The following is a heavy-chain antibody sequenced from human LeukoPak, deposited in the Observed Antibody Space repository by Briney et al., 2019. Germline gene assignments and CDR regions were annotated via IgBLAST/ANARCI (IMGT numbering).Heavy chain of an antibody. J-gene: IGHJ4*02. D-gene: IGHD6-6*01. CDR3: ASNGSSSSMDY. CDR2: ISAYNGNT. Sequence: GASVKVSCKASGYTFTGYYMHWVRQAPGQGLEWMGWISAYNGNTNYVHKLQGRVTMSTDTSTSTAYMELKSLRSDDTAVYYCASNGSSSSMDYWGQGTLVTVSS. CDR1: GYTFTGYY. V-gene: IGHV1-18*04.